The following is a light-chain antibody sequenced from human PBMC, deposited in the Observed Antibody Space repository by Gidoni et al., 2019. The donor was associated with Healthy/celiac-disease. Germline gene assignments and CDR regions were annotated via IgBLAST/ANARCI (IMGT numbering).Light chain of an antibody. CDR1: SSNIGSNY. CDR3: AAWDDSLSGSWM. CDR2: RND. Sequence: QSVLTQPPSASGTTGQRVTISCAGSSSNIGSNYVYWYQQLPGTAPKLLIYRNDQRPSGVPDRFSGSKSGTSASLAISGLRSEDEADYYCAAWDDSLSGSWMFGGGTKLTVL. V-gene: IGLV1-47*01. J-gene: IGLJ3*02.